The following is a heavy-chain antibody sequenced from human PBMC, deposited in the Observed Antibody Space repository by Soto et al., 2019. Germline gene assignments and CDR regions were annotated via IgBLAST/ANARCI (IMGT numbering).Heavy chain of an antibody. Sequence: QVQLVQSGAEVKEPGASVKVSCKASGYIFTNYYVHWVRQAPGQGLEWMGMINPNGGRTTYAQNFRDRVRMTRDTSTNTIYMELDSLRSDDTATYYCARDPYYDNTPLEAFFDFWGQGTLVTVSS. CDR2: INPNGGRT. V-gene: IGHV1-46*01. D-gene: IGHD3-22*01. J-gene: IGHJ4*02. CDR1: GYIFTNYY. CDR3: ARDPYYDNTPLEAFFDF.